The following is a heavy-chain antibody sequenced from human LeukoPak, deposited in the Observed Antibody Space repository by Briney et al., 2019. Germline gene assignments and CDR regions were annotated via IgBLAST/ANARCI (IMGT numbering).Heavy chain of an antibody. J-gene: IGHJ6*03. D-gene: IGHD3-22*01. CDR2: INPSGRI. CDR1: GFTFSSYS. Sequence: PGGSLRLSCAASGFTFSSYSMNWVRQAPGKGLEWIGEINPSGRISYNPSLKSRLTISVDASKNQFSLNLRSLTAADTAVYYCARGRQEVSMIVVVMTAVSYYMDVWGKGTTVTVSS. CDR3: ARGRQEVSMIVVVMTAVSYYMDV. V-gene: IGHV4-34*01.